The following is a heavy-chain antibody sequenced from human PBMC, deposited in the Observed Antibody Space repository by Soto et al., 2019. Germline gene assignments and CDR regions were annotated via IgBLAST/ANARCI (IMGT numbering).Heavy chain of an antibody. CDR1: GYTFTNYA. CDR2: INAGNGNT. D-gene: IGHD2-2*01. Sequence: GASVKVSCKASGYTFTNYAMHWVRQAPGQRLEWMGWINAGNGNTKYSQKFQGRVTITRDTSASTAYMELRSLRSDDTAVYYCARDWNCSNTRCQNCFDPWGQGTLVTVSS. V-gene: IGHV1-3*01. CDR3: ARDWNCSNTRCQNCFDP. J-gene: IGHJ5*02.